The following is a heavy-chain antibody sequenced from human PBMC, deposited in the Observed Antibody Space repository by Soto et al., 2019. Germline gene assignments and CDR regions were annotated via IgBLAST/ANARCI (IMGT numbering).Heavy chain of an antibody. Sequence: SETLSLTCTVSGGSISSSSYYWGWIRQPPGKGLEWIGSIYYSGSTYYNPSLKSRVTISVDTSKNQFSLKLSSVTAADTAVYYCARHSAVTTIYGMDVWGQGTTVTVSS. CDR2: IYYSGST. CDR3: ARHSAVTTIYGMDV. CDR1: GGSISSSSYY. J-gene: IGHJ6*02. D-gene: IGHD4-17*01. V-gene: IGHV4-39*01.